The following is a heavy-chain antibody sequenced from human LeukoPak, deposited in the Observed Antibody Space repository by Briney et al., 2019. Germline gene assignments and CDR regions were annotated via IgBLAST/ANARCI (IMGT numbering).Heavy chain of an antibody. CDR2: INTGGSST. CDR1: GFTFSDYW. Sequence: GGSLRLSCAASGFTFSDYWMHWVRQAPGKGLVWVSRINTGGSSTTYADSVKGRFTISRDNAKNTLYLQMNGLRAEDTAVYYCARSNQADDYWGQGSLVTVSS. J-gene: IGHJ4*02. V-gene: IGHV3-74*01. D-gene: IGHD4-11*01. CDR3: ARSNQADDY.